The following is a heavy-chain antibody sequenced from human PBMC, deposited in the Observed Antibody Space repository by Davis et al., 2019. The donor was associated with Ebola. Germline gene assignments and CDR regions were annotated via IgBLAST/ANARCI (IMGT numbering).Heavy chain of an antibody. CDR1: GFTFSSYS. CDR2: ISSSSSYI. CDR3: ARGWLWFGELLSNFDY. J-gene: IGHJ4*02. Sequence: GESLKISCAASGFTFSSYSMNWVRQAPGKGLEWVSSISSSSSYIYYADSVKGRFTISRDNSKNTLYLQMNSLRAEDTAVYYCARGWLWFGELLSNFDYWGQGTLVTVSS. D-gene: IGHD3-10*01. V-gene: IGHV3-21*01.